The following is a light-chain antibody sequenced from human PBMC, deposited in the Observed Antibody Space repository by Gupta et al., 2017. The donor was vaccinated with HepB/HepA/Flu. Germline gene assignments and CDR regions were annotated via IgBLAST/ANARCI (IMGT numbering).Light chain of an antibody. CDR1: PGAVTGAYY. Sequence: QTVVTQEPSLTVSPGGTVTLTCASGPGAVTGAYYPNWFQQKPGQAPRALIYSAYNTPPWTPARFSGSLLGANAATTLSGVQAEDDAYYYSPHSLGDGWVLGGGTKLTVL. V-gene: IGLV7-43*01. J-gene: IGLJ3*02. CDR3: PHSLGDGWV. CDR2: SAY.